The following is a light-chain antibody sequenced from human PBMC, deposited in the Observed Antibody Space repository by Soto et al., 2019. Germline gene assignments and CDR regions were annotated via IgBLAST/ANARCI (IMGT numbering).Light chain of an antibody. CDR1: SSDIGAYNF. V-gene: IGLV2-14*03. Sequence: QSALTQPASVSGSPGQSITISCTGTSSDIGAYNFVSWYQQHPGKAPKLMLYDVNIRPSGVSNRFSGSKSGNTASLTISGLQAEDEADYNCTSWTTSTTMIFAGGTKLTVL. CDR2: DVN. CDR3: TSWTTSTTMI. J-gene: IGLJ2*01.